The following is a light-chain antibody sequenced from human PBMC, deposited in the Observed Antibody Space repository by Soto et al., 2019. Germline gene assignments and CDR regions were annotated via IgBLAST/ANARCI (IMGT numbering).Light chain of an antibody. V-gene: IGLV1-40*01. CDR2: GYT. J-gene: IGLJ3*02. Sequence: QSVLTQPPSVSGAPGQRVTISCTGSSSNIGAGYDVQWYQQVPGTAPKLLIYGYTTRPSGVPDRFSGSKSGTSASLAITGLQAEDEADYYCQSYDSGLSGWMFGGGTKLTVL. CDR1: SSNIGAGYD. CDR3: QSYDSGLSGWM.